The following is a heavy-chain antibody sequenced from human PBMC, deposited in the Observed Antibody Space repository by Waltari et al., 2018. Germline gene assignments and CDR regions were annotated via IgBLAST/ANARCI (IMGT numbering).Heavy chain of an antibody. J-gene: IGHJ3*02. Sequence: QVQLVQSGAEVKKPGASVKVSCKASGYTFTGYYMHWVRQAPGQGLEWMGRINPNSGDTNYAQKFQGRVTMTRDTSISTAYMELSRLRSDDTAVYYCARDLGAMVDAFDIWGQGTMVTVSS. D-gene: IGHD5-18*01. V-gene: IGHV1-2*06. CDR2: INPNSGDT. CDR3: ARDLGAMVDAFDI. CDR1: GYTFTGYY.